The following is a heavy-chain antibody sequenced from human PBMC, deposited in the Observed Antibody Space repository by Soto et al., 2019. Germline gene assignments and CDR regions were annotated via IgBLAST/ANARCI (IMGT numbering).Heavy chain of an antibody. CDR2: IKSKTDGGTT. Sequence: PGGSLRLSCAASGFTFSNAWMNWVRQAPGKGLEWVGRIKSKTDGGTTDYAAPVKGRFTISRDDSKNTLYLQMNSLKTEDTAVYYCTTALTSAYYYDSSGYSHLYYWGQGTLVTVSS. J-gene: IGHJ4*02. D-gene: IGHD3-22*01. V-gene: IGHV3-15*07. CDR1: GFTFSNAW. CDR3: TTALTSAYYYDSSGYSHLYY.